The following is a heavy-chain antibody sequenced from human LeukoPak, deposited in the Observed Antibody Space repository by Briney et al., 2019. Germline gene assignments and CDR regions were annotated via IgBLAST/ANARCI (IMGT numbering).Heavy chain of an antibody. Sequence: ASVKVSCKASGYTFTSYAMHWVRQAPGQRLEWMGWINAGNGDTKYSQRFQGRVTITRDTSATTAYMELNSLRSEDTAVYYCARTPPYSSGWYYWGQGTLVTVSS. J-gene: IGHJ4*02. CDR1: GYTFTSYA. V-gene: IGHV1-3*01. D-gene: IGHD6-19*01. CDR3: ARTPPYSSGWYY. CDR2: INAGNGDT.